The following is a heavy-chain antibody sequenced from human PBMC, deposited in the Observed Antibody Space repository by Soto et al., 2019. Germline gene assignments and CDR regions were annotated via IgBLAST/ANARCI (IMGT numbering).Heavy chain of an antibody. Sequence: QVHLEQTGGAVKKPGASVKVSCKASGYSFSTYGMSWVRQAPGQGLEWMGWISGYNGDTNYAQKFQDRVTLTTETSTSTAYMELRSLRSDDTAVYYCARDQYYYGSGSYYYYGMEVWGQGTTVTVSS. CDR1: GYSFSTYG. CDR2: ISGYNGDT. J-gene: IGHJ6*02. V-gene: IGHV1-18*01. D-gene: IGHD3-10*01. CDR3: ARDQYYYGSGSYYYYGMEV.